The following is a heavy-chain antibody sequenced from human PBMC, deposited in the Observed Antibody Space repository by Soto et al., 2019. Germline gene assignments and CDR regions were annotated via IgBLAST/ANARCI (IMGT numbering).Heavy chain of an antibody. D-gene: IGHD4-4*01. CDR3: ARERLGNQRLSYWYFDL. CDR2: IIPILGIA. CDR1: GGTFSSYT. Sequence: QVQLVQSGAEVKKPGSSVKVSCKASGGTFSSYTISWVRQAPGQGLEWMGRIIPILGIANYAQKFQGRVTITEDKSTSTAYMELRSLRSEDTAVYYCARERLGNQRLSYWYFDLWGRGTLVTVSS. V-gene: IGHV1-69*08. J-gene: IGHJ2*01.